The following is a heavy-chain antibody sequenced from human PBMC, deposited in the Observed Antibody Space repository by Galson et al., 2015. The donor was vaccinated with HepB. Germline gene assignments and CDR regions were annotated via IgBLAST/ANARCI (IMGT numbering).Heavy chain of an antibody. CDR1: GFNFRNYG. Sequence: SLRLSCAASGFNFRNYGMFWVRQAPGKGLEWLSAISGTGDHTYYADSVKGRFTISRDNSQNTVYLQMSGLGAEETALYYCAKCNIPSGNFYPLGDPYVDSGGQGALCIVSS. CDR3: AKCNIPSGNFYPLGDPYVDS. V-gene: IGHV3-23*01. J-gene: IGHJ4*02. D-gene: IGHD3-10*01. CDR2: ISGTGDHT.